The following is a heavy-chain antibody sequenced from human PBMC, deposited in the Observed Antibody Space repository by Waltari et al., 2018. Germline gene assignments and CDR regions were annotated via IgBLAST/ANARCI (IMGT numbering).Heavy chain of an antibody. J-gene: IGHJ4*02. CDR2: ISSSSSYI. Sequence: EVQLVESGGGLVKPGGSLRLSCAASGFTFSSYSMNWVRQAPGKGLEWVSSISSSSSYIYYADSVKGRFTISRDNAKNSLYLQMNSLRAEDTAVYYCAGRFLEWSPPDYWGQGTLVTVSS. CDR3: AGRFLEWSPPDY. V-gene: IGHV3-21*01. CDR1: GFTFSSYS. D-gene: IGHD3-3*01.